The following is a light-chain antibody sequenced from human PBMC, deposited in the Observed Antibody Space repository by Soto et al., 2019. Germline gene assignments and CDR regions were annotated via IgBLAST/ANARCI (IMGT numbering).Light chain of an antibody. J-gene: IGKJ4*01. Sequence: EIVLTQSPATLSLSPGERATLSCRASQSVGNYLTWLQQKPGQAPRLLIYDASTRATGVPARFSGSGSGTDFTLTINSLEPEDFAVYYCQQRYIYVTFGGGTKV. CDR1: QSVGNY. CDR3: QQRYIYVT. V-gene: IGKV3-11*01. CDR2: DAS.